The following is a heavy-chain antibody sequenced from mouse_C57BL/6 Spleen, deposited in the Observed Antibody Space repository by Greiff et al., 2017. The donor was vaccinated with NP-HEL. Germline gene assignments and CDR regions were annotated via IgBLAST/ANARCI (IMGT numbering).Heavy chain of an antibody. Sequence: VQLVESGPGLVQPAQSLSISCTVSGFSLTSYGVHWVRQSPGQGLEWLGVIWRGGSTYYNAAFISRLSISKDNSTSQVFLKMNSLQDDDTAIDYCSRECTKGYAMEYWGKGTSVTVAT. CDR1: GFSLTSYG. D-gene: IGHD1-3*01. V-gene: IGHV2-2*01. CDR2: IWRGGST. J-gene: IGHJ4*01. CDR3: SRECTKGYAMEY.